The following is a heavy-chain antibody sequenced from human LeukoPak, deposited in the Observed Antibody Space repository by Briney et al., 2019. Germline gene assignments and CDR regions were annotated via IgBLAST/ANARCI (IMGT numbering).Heavy chain of an antibody. CDR2: INPNSGGT. CDR1: GYTFTGYY. D-gene: IGHD6-19*01. V-gene: IGHV1-2*02. CDR3: ARAPENIAVAGTHDAFDI. J-gene: IGHJ3*02. Sequence: ASVKVSCKASGYTFTGYYMHWVRQAPGQGLEWMGWINPNSGGTNYAQKFQGRVTMTRDTSISTAYMELSRLRSDDTAVYYCARAPENIAVAGTHDAFDIWGQGTMVTVSS.